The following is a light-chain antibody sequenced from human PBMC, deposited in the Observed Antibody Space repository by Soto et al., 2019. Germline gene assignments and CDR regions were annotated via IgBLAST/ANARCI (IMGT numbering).Light chain of an antibody. Sequence: EIVMTQSPATLSVSPGERATLSCRASQSVSSNLAWYKQKPVQAPRLLIYGASTMPTGIPTRFSGSWSGTDFTLTISSLQSEDFSFYYCQQYNNWPRTFGQGTKVEIK. CDR2: GAS. CDR1: QSVSSN. J-gene: IGKJ1*01. CDR3: QQYNNWPRT. V-gene: IGKV3-15*01.